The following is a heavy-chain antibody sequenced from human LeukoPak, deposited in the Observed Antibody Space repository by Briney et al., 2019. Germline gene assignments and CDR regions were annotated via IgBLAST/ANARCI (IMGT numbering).Heavy chain of an antibody. Sequence: QPGGSLRLSCAASGFTFSGYGMHWVRQAPGKGLEWVALISYDGSNKYYADSVKGRFTISRDNSKNTLYLQMNSLRAEDTAVYYCAKELERRNYYYYGMDVWGQGTTVTVSS. CDR3: AKELERRNYYYYGMDV. J-gene: IGHJ6*02. D-gene: IGHD1-1*01. V-gene: IGHV3-30*18. CDR1: GFTFSGYG. CDR2: ISYDGSNK.